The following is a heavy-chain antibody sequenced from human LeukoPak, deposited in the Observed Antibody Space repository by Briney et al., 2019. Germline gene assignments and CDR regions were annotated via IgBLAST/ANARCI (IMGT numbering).Heavy chain of an antibody. J-gene: IGHJ6*02. V-gene: IGHV4-61*01. Sequence: SETLSLTCTVSGGSVSSGSYYWSWIRQPPGKGLEWIGYIYYSGSTNYNPSLKSRVTISVDTFKNQFSLKLSSVTAADTAVYYCARGGSSGYYSFYYGMDVWGQGTTVTVSS. D-gene: IGHD3-22*01. CDR1: GGSVSSGSYY. CDR2: IYYSGST. CDR3: ARGGSSGYYSFYYGMDV.